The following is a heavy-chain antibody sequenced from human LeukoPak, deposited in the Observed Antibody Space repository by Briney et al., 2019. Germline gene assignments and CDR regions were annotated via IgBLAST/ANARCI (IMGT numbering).Heavy chain of an antibody. D-gene: IGHD4-17*01. Sequence: GGSLRLSCAASGYTFTRHWMGWVRQAPGKGLEWVASVKKDGNQYSVDSVKGRFIISRDNARNSLSLQMSSLRVEDTAIYFCARGPDYGDRLDYFDYWGQGTLVTVSS. V-gene: IGHV3-7*01. CDR3: ARGPDYGDRLDYFDY. CDR2: VKKDGNQ. J-gene: IGHJ4*02. CDR1: GYTFTRHW.